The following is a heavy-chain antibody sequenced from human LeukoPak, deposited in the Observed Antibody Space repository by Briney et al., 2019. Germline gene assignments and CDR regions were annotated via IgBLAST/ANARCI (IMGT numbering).Heavy chain of an antibody. CDR1: GFTFSSYA. CDR2: ISGSGGST. D-gene: IGHD3-22*01. Sequence: GGSLGLSCAASGFTFSSYAMSWVRQAPGKGLEWVSAISGSGGSTYYADSVKGRFTISRDNSKNTLYLQMNSLRAEDTAVYYCAKSFYYDSSGYDYWGQGTLVTVSS. V-gene: IGHV3-23*01. J-gene: IGHJ4*02. CDR3: AKSFYYDSSGYDY.